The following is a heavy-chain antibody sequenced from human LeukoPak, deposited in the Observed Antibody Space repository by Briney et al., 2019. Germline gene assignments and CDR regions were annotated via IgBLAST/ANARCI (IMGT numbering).Heavy chain of an antibody. CDR3: ARERAPFDGLDH. CDR1: GFTFSNAW. V-gene: IGHV3-33*08. CDR2: LWADGLNQ. J-gene: IGHJ4*02. Sequence: GGSLRLSCAASGFTFSNAWMSWVRQAPGKGPEWEAVLWADGLNQYYSDSVRGRFTFSRDNSKNTLYLQMNSLRAEDTAVYYCARERAPFDGLDHWGQGTLVTVSS.